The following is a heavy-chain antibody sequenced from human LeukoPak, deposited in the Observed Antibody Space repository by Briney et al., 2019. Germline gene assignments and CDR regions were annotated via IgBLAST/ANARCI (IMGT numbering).Heavy chain of an antibody. CDR2: INHSGST. CDR1: GGSFSGYY. CDR3: ARAPWRVYAQRPFDY. J-gene: IGHJ4*02. Sequence: SETLSLTCAVYGGSFSGYYWNWIRQPPGKGLEWIGEINHSGSTKYNPSLKSRVTISEDTSKNQFSLRLNSATAADTAVYYCARAPWRVYAQRPFDYWGQGTLVTVSS. D-gene: IGHD2-8*01. V-gene: IGHV4-34*01.